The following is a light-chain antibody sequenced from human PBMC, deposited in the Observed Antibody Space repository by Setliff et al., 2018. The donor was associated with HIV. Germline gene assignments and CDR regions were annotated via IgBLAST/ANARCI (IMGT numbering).Light chain of an antibody. CDR2: QAT. Sequence: QSVLTQPASVSGPPGQSITISCTETSSDVGRYNLVSWYQQHPGKAPKLMIYQATKRPSGVSNRFSGSKSGNTASLTISGLQAEDEADYYCCSNTGSNTYVCGTGTKVTVL. J-gene: IGLJ1*01. CDR3: CSNTGSNTYV. CDR1: SSDVGRYNL. V-gene: IGLV2-23*01.